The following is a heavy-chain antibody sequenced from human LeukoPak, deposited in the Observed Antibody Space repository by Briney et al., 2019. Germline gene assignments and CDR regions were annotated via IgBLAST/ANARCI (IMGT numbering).Heavy chain of an antibody. J-gene: IGHJ4*02. CDR1: GGSFSGYY. D-gene: IGHD2-15*01. CDR2: INHSGST. Sequence: SETLSLTCAVYGGSFSGYYWSWIRQPPGKGLEWIGEINHSGSTNYNPSLKSRVTISVDPSKNQFSLKLSSVTAADTAVYYCARVRYCSGGSCFAVFDYWGQGTLVIVSS. CDR3: ARVRYCSGGSCFAVFDY. V-gene: IGHV4-34*01.